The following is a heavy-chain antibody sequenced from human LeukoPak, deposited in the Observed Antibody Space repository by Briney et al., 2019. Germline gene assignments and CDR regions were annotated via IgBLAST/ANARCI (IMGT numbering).Heavy chain of an antibody. CDR2: INWNGGSS. V-gene: IGHV3-20*04. D-gene: IGHD4-17*01. CDR1: GFTFSSYS. CDR3: ARGDYAPDY. Sequence: GGSLRLSCAASGFTFSSYSMSWVRQAPGKGLEWVSGINWNGGSSGYAESVKGRFTISRDNAKKSLYLQMNSLRAEDTALYYCARGDYAPDYWGQGTLVTVPS. J-gene: IGHJ4*02.